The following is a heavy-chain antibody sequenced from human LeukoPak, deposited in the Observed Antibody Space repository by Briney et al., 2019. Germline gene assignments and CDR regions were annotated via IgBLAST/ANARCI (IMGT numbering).Heavy chain of an antibody. CDR3: ARGYCSGGSCYSLLGYYYYGMDV. Sequence: GGSLRLSCAASGFTFSDYYMSWVRQAPGKGLEWVSYISSSSSYTNYADSVKGRFTISRDNAKNSLYLQMTSLRAEDTAEYYCARGYCSGGSCYSLLGYYYYGMDVWGQGTTVTVSS. D-gene: IGHD2-15*01. V-gene: IGHV3-11*05. CDR2: ISSSSSYT. J-gene: IGHJ6*02. CDR1: GFTFSDYY.